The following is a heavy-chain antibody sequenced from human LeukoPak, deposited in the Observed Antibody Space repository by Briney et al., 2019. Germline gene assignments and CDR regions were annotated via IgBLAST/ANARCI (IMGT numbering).Heavy chain of an antibody. CDR1: GGSISSSSYY. D-gene: IGHD5-18*01. CDR2: IYYSGST. CDR3: ARHGYEIPDAGRGTYYYYYYMDV. V-gene: IGHV4-39*01. Sequence: PSETLSLTCTVSGGSISSSSYYWGWIRQPPGKGLEWIGSIYYSGSTYYNPSLKSRVTISVDTSKNQFSLKLSSVTAADTAVYYCARHGYEIPDAGRGTYYYYYYMDVWGKGTTVTISS. J-gene: IGHJ6*03.